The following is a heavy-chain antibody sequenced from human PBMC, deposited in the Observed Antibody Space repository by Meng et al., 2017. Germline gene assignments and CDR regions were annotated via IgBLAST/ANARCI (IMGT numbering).Heavy chain of an antibody. Sequence: EVPVVESGGGLVQPGGSLRLSCAASGFTISSFWMHWVRQAPGKGLVWVSRMNEDETTISHAGSVKGRFTISRDSARNTLYLQMNSLRVEDTAVYYCVRDFGGNSDYWGQGTLVTVSS. J-gene: IGHJ4*02. CDR3: VRDFGGNSDY. D-gene: IGHD4-23*01. CDR2: MNEDETTI. CDR1: GFTISSFW. V-gene: IGHV3-74*01.